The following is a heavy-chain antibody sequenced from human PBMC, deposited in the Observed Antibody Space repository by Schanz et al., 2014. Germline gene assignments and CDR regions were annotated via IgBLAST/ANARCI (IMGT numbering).Heavy chain of an antibody. D-gene: IGHD3-10*01. CDR1: GGSMSGYH. V-gene: IGHV4-59*12. J-gene: IGHJ3*02. CDR3: ARVVLGGDAFDI. Sequence: QVQLQASGPGLVKPSETLSLTCTVSGGSMSGYHWIWIRQPPGRGLEWIGHIYYSGGTHYNPSLESRVSMSVDTSKKQLSLKLRSVSAADTAVYYCARVVLGGDAFDIWGQGTMVTVSS. CDR2: IYYSGGT.